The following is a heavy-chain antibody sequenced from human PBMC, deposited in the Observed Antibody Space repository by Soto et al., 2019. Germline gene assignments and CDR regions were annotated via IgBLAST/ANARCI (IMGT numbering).Heavy chain of an antibody. CDR3: ARDRFSRPYLIVVVPAARRGWFDP. CDR2: TYYRSKWYN. J-gene: IGHJ5*02. CDR1: GDSVSSNSAA. Sequence: SQTLSLTCAISGDSVSSNSAAWNWIRQSPSRGLEWLGRTYYRSKWYNDYAVSVKSRITINPDTSKNQFSLQLNSVTPEDTAVYYCARDRFSRPYLIVVVPAARRGWFDPWGQGTLVTVSS. V-gene: IGHV6-1*01. D-gene: IGHD2-2*01.